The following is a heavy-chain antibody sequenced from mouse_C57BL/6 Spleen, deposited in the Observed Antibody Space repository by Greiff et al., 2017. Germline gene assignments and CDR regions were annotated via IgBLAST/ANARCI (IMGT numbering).Heavy chain of an antibody. CDR1: GYTFTDYE. CDR3: TRWDYGSSYGCAY. Sequence: QVQLQQSGAELVRPGASVTLSCKASGYTFTDYEMHWVKQTPVHGLEWIGAIDPETGGTAYNQKFKGKAILTADKSSSTAYMELRSLTSEDSAVYYCTRWDYGSSYGCAYWGQGTLVTVSA. CDR2: IDPETGGT. V-gene: IGHV1-15*01. D-gene: IGHD1-1*01. J-gene: IGHJ3*01.